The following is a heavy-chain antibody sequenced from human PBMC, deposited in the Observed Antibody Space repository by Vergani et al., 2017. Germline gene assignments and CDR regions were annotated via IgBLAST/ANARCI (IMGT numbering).Heavy chain of an antibody. D-gene: IGHD3-10*01. V-gene: IGHV1-69*12. CDR1: GGTFSSYA. CDR2: IIPIFGTA. Sequence: QVQLVQSGAEVKKPGSSVKVSCKASGGTFSSYAISWVRQAPGQGLEWMGGIIPIFGTANYAQKFQGRVTITADESTSTAYMELSSLRSEDTAVYYCASRMVRGVIAGCAGDYWGQGTLVTVSS. CDR3: ASRMVRGVIAGCAGDY. J-gene: IGHJ4*02.